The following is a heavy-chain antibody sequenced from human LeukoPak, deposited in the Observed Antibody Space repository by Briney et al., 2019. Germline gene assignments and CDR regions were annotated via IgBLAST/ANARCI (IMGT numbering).Heavy chain of an antibody. V-gene: IGHV4-39*01. CDR1: GGSISSSSYY. CDR2: IYYSGST. D-gene: IGHD6-13*01. J-gene: IGHJ4*02. Sequence: SETLSLTCTVSGGSISSSSYYWGWIRQPPGKGLEWIGSIYYSGSTYYNPSLKSRVTISVDTSKNQFSLKLSSVTAADTAVYYCARGKYSSSWDPFDYWGQGTLVTVSS. CDR3: ARGKYSSSWDPFDY.